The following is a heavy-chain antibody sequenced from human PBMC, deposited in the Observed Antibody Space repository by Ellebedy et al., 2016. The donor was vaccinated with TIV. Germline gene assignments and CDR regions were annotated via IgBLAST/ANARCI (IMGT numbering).Heavy chain of an antibody. Sequence: ASVTVSCXASGYTFTSLDINWVRQATGQGLEWMGWVRTKTDDVRYAEKFQGRVTMSRDTSTSTAFMELSSLRSEDTAVYYCARGVAAGVDYWGQGTLVTVSS. CDR3: ARGVAAGVDY. CDR2: VRTKTDDV. D-gene: IGHD5-12*01. CDR1: GYTFTSLD. V-gene: IGHV1-8*01. J-gene: IGHJ4*02.